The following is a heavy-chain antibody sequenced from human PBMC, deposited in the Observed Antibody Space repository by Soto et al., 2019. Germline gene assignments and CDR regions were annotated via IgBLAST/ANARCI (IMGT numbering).Heavy chain of an antibody. J-gene: IGHJ3*02. V-gene: IGHV3-74*01. Sequence: GGSLRLSCAASGFTFSSYWMHWVRQAPGKGLVWVSRINSDGSSTSYADFVKGRFTISRDNAKNTLYLQMNSLRAEDTAVYYCARGGIAAAGNAFDIWGQGTMVTVSS. CDR2: INSDGSST. D-gene: IGHD6-13*01. CDR3: ARGGIAAAGNAFDI. CDR1: GFTFSSYW.